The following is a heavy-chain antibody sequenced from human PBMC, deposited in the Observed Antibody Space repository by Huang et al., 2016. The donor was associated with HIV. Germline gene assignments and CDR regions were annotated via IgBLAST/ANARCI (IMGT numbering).Heavy chain of an antibody. CDR3: ARGGLRWPAPFDF. CDR2: INPKTAGT. V-gene: IGHV1-2*02. CDR1: GYTFSDYY. J-gene: IGHJ4*02. D-gene: IGHD4-17*01. Sequence: QVQLVQSGAEAKKPGASVRVSCKTAGYTFSDYYVHWVRQAPGQGLQGMGWINPKTAGTNYAQRFQGRLTVTRDRSITTAYMDLTWLTSDDTAVYYCARGGLRWPAPFDFWGQGTLVTVSS.